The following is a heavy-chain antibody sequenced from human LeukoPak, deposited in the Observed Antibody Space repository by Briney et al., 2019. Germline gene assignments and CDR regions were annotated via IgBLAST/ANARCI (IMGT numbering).Heavy chain of an antibody. D-gene: IGHD6-19*01. CDR2: INNCGSSI. CDR1: GFTFSSYW. Sequence: QSGGSVTLSCAASGFTFSSYWIHWLRQARGKGLVWVSRINNCGSSISCADSVKGPVNISRDNAKNTLYLQMNSLRVEDTAVYYCARAETAVAGTSGYYCDSWGQGTLVTVSS. J-gene: IGHJ4*02. CDR3: ARAETAVAGTSGYYCDS. V-gene: IGHV3-74*01.